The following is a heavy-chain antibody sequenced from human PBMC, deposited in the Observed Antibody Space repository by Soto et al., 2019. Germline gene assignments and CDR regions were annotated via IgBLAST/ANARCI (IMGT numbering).Heavy chain of an antibody. Sequence: QVQLQESGPGLVKPSGTLSLSCAVSGGSISSSHWWTWVRQPPGKGLEWIGEIYHSGSTNYNPSPKSRVTISVNTSRNQFSLNLGSVAAAETAVYYCAGSGGGEDYWGQGILVTVSS. CDR3: AGSGGGEDY. CDR1: GGSISSSHW. CDR2: IYHSGST. V-gene: IGHV4-4*02. J-gene: IGHJ4*02. D-gene: IGHD3-16*01.